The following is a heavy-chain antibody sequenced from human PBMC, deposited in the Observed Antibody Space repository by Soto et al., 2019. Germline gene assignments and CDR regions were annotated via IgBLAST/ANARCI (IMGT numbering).Heavy chain of an antibody. CDR2: IRSKAYSYAT. J-gene: IGHJ3*02. V-gene: IGHV3-73*01. CDR3: SRSSKTGDDAFDI. Sequence: EVQLVESGGGLVQPGGSLILSCAASGFTLSGSAMHWVRQASGKGLEWVGRIRSKAYSYATAYAASVNGRFTLSRDDSKNTAYLQMNSLKSEDTAVYYCSRSSKTGDDAFDIWGQGTMVTVSS. CDR1: GFTLSGSA. D-gene: IGHD7-27*01.